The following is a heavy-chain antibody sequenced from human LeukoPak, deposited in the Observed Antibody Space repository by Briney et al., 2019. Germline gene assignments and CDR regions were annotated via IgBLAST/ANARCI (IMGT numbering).Heavy chain of an antibody. CDR2: IIPIFGTA. CDR3: ATGPTFGGHYFDY. Sequence: SVKVSCKASGGTFSSYAISWVRQAPGQGLEWMGGIIPIFGTANYAQKFQGRVTITTDESTSTAYMELSSLRSEDTAVYYCATGPTFGGHYFDYWGQGTLVTVSS. CDR1: GGTFSSYA. J-gene: IGHJ4*02. V-gene: IGHV1-69*05. D-gene: IGHD3-10*02.